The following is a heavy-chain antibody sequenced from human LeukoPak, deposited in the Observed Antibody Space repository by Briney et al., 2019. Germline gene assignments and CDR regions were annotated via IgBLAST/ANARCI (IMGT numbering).Heavy chain of an antibody. Sequence: NPSETLSLTCTVSGGSISSYYWSWIRQPPGKGLEWIGYIYYSGSTNYNPSLKSRVTISVDTSKNQFSLKLTSVTAADTAVYYCARGVPEYYDFWSGYFYYFDYWDQGTLVTVSS. CDR3: ARGVPEYYDFWSGYFYYFDY. V-gene: IGHV4-59*01. CDR2: IYYSGST. J-gene: IGHJ4*02. D-gene: IGHD3-3*01. CDR1: GGSISSYY.